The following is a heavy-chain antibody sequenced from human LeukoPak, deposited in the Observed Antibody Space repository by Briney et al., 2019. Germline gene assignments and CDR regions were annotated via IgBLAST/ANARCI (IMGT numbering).Heavy chain of an antibody. J-gene: IGHJ5*02. V-gene: IGHV1-2*02. CDR2: INPNSGGT. CDR1: GYTFTGYY. CDR3: ARAEDIVVVPAAMGWFDP. Sequence: ASVKVSCKASGYTFTGYYTHWVRQAPGQGLEWMGWINPNSGGTNYAQKFQGRVTMTRDTSISTAYMELSRLRSDDTAVYYCARAEDIVVVPAAMGWFDPWGQGTLVTVST. D-gene: IGHD2-2*01.